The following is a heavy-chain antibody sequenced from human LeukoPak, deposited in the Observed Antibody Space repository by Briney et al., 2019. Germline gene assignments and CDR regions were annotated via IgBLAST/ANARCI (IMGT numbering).Heavy chain of an antibody. CDR2: ISYDGSNK. J-gene: IGHJ4*02. Sequence: QAGGSLRLSCAASGFTFSSYAMHWVRQAPGKGLEWVAVISYDGSNKYYADSVKGRFTISRDNSKNTLYLQMNSLRAEDTAVYYCARVSRDHDYGDYWGQGTLVTVSS. CDR1: GFTFSSYA. V-gene: IGHV3-30-3*01. CDR3: ARVSRDHDYGDY.